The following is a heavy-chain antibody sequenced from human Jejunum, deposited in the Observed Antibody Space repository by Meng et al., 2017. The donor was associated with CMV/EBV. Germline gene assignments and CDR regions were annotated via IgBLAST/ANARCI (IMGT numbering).Heavy chain of an antibody. D-gene: IGHD3-10*01. CDR2: IFPNTGGT. CDR1: GYTFTSYA. Sequence: QGQLVQSGSELKQPGASVKVSCRPSGYTFTSYAINWVRQAPGQGPDWMGWIFPNTGGTNYAQQFQGRVTMTSDTSITTAYMELSGLTSDDTAVYYCARVLWFGDYSLSYWGQGTLVTVSS. CDR3: ARVLWFGDYSLSY. J-gene: IGHJ4*02. V-gene: IGHV1-2*02.